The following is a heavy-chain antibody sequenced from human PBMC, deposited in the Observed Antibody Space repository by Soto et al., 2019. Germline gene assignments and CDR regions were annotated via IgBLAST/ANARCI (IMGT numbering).Heavy chain of an antibody. CDR2: IVPIYRTA. J-gene: IGHJ4*02. CDR3: ARDAIRGSAAMKTY. V-gene: IGHV1-69*13. CDR1: GGTFSSYR. Sequence: GASVKVSCKASGGTFSSYRINWVRQAPGQGLEWVGGIVPIYRTADYAQKFQGRVTITADESARTSYMELRSLKSQDTAVYYCARDAIRGSAAMKTYWGLGTLVTVSS.